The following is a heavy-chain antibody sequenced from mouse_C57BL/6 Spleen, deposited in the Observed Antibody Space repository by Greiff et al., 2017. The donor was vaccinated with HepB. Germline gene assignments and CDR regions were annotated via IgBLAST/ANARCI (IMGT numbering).Heavy chain of an antibody. Sequence: EVKLVESGGGLVKPGGSLKLSCAASGFTFSSYAMSWVRQTPEKRLEWVATISDGGSYTYYPDNVKGRFTISRDNAKNNLYLQMSHLKSEDTAMYYCAREGEDYEAYWGQGTLVTVSA. CDR3: AREGEDYEAY. CDR2: ISDGGSYT. J-gene: IGHJ3*01. D-gene: IGHD2-4*01. V-gene: IGHV5-4*01. CDR1: GFTFSSYA.